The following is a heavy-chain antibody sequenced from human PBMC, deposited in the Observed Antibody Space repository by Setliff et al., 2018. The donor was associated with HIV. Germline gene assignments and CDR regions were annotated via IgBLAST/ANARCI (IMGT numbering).Heavy chain of an antibody. CDR2: INTHTGNT. J-gene: IGHJ4*02. D-gene: IGHD5-12*01. CDR1: GYTFSDYY. Sequence: GASVKVSCKASGYTFSDYYIHWVRQAPGQGLEWMGWINTHTGNTNSAQRFQGRVTMTTDTSTSTAYMELRSLRSDDTAVYYCARGKTWLRFLDYWGQGTLVTVSS. CDR3: ARGKTWLRFLDY. V-gene: IGHV1-18*04.